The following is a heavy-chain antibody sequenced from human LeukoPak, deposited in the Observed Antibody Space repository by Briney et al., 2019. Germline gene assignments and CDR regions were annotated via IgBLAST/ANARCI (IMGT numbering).Heavy chain of an antibody. J-gene: IGHJ3*02. CDR3: ARIIAARPLRAFDI. CDR2: IYTSGST. CDR1: GGSISSGSYY. V-gene: IGHV4-61*02. D-gene: IGHD6-6*01. Sequence: SETLSLTCIVSGGSISSGSYYWSWIRQPAGKGLEWIGRIYTSGSTNYNPSLKSRVTISVDTSKNQFSLKLSSVTAADTAVYYCARIIAARPLRAFDIWGQGTMVTVSS.